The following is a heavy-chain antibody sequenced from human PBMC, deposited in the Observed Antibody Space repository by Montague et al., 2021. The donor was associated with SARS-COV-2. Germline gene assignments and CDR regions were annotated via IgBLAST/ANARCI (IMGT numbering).Heavy chain of an antibody. CDR2: IYHSGST. V-gene: IGHV4-4*02. J-gene: IGHJ6*02. D-gene: IGHD1-1*01. CDR1: GGSISSSNW. CDR3: ARGRGTALFRRVYFGMDV. Sequence: SETLSLTCAVSGGSISSSNWWSWVRQPPGKGLEWIGEIYHSGSTNYNPSLKSRVTISVDTSKNQFSLKLSSVTAADTAVYYCARGRGTALFRRVYFGMDVWGQGTTVTVSS.